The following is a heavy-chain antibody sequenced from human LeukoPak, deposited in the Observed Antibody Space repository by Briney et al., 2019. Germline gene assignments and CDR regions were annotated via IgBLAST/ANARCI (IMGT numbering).Heavy chain of an antibody. J-gene: IGHJ4*02. CDR2: ISYDGSNK. Sequence: PGRSLGLSCAASGFTFSSYAMHWVRQAPGKGLEWVAVISYDGSNKYYADSVKGRFTISRDNSKNTLYLQMNSLRAEDTAVYYCAREAPIQLWSFYFDYWGQGTLVTVSS. CDR1: GFTFSSYA. CDR3: AREAPIQLWSFYFDY. D-gene: IGHD5-18*01. V-gene: IGHV3-30-3*01.